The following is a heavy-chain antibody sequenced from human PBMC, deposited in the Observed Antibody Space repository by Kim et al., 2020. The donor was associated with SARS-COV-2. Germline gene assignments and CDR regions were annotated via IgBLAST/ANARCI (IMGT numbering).Heavy chain of an antibody. CDR2: LHSGGSF. J-gene: IGHJ6*02. CDR1: GGSVRSGVYH. CDR3: ARVRSYIVPTPPAYYYYGMDV. D-gene: IGHD2-21*01. V-gene: IGHV4-61*08. Sequence: SETLSLTCTISGGSVRSGVYHWAWIRQPPGEALEWLASLHSGGSFDFNPSLKSRVSTSLDTSKNQFSLNLTSMTAADAAVYYCARVRSYIVPTPPAYYYYGMDVWGQGTTVTVSS.